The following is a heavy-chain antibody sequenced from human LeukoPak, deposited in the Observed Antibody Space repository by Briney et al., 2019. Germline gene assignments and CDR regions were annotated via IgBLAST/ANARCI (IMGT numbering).Heavy chain of an antibody. Sequence: GGSLRVSCAASGFTFSSYAMHWVRQAPGKGLEWVAVISYDGSNKYYADSVKGRFTISRDNSKNTLYLQMNSLRAEDTAVYYCARDSPNDYWGQGTLVTVSS. CDR2: ISYDGSNK. J-gene: IGHJ4*02. CDR3: ARDSPNDY. V-gene: IGHV3-30*04. D-gene: IGHD4/OR15-4a*01. CDR1: GFTFSSYA.